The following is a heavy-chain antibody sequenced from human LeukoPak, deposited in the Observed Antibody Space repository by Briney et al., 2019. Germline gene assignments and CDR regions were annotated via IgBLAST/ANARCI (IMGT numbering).Heavy chain of an antibody. J-gene: IGHJ4*02. CDR3: ARGGDLAYFDY. CDR2: IYHSGST. D-gene: IGHD3-16*01. Sequence: PSETLSLTCAVSGCSISSGVYPWSWIRQPPGKGLEWIGYIYHSGSTYYNPSLKSRVTISVDRSKNQLSLKLSSVTAADTAVYYCARGGDLAYFDYWGQGTLVTVSS. CDR1: GCSISSGVYP. V-gene: IGHV4-30-2*01.